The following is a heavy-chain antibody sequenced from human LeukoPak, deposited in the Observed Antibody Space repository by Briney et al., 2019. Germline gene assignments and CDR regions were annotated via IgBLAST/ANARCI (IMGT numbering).Heavy chain of an antibody. V-gene: IGHV3-21*01. J-gene: IGHJ6*03. CDR1: GFPFSDYS. D-gene: IGHD6-25*01. CDR3: TRDGSGFYYYYYMDV. Sequence: PGGSLRLSCAASGFPFSDYSMNWVRRAPGKGLEWVASISTVSTYTFYAESLKGRISISRDNAKNSLILQMSSLRADDTAVYYCTRDGSGFYYYYYMDVWGKGTTVTVSS. CDR2: ISTVSTYT.